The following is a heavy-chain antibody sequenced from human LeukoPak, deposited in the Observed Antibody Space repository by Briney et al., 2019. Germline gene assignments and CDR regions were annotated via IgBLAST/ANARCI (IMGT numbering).Heavy chain of an antibody. J-gene: IGHJ3*02. D-gene: IGHD5-12*01. CDR2: ISGSGGST. V-gene: IGHV3-23*01. CDR3: AKGTYSGYDSNAFDI. CDR1: GFTFRSYA. Sequence: GGSLRLSCAASGFTFRSYAMSWVRQAPGKGVEWLSAISGSGGSTSYADSVKGRITISRDNSKNTLWLQMNSLRAEDTAVYYCAKGTYSGYDSNAFDIWGQGTMVTVSS.